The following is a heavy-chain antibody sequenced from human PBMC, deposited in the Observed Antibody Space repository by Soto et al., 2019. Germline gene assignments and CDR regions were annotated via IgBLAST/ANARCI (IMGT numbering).Heavy chain of an antibody. CDR2: ISSSGGST. CDR3: AKDAYYYGSGSYSHYYGMDV. Sequence: GGSLRLSCAASGFTFSSYGMSWVRQGPRKGLEWVSTISSSGGSTSYADSVKGRFTISRDNSKNTLYLQMNSLRAEDTAVYHCAKDAYYYGSGSYSHYYGMDVWGQGTTVTVSS. J-gene: IGHJ6*02. CDR1: GFTFSSYG. V-gene: IGHV3-23*01. D-gene: IGHD3-10*01.